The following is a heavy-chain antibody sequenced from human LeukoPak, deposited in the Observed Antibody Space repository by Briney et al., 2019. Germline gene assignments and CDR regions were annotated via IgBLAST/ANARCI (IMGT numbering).Heavy chain of an antibody. V-gene: IGHV3-48*03. Sequence: PGGSLRLSCAASGFTFSSYAMNWVRQAPGKGLEWISYISSSGLTIYYADSVKGRFTISRDNPKNLLYLQMNSLRAEDTAVYYCARGSAYWGQGTLVTVSS. CDR3: ARGSAY. CDR1: GFTFSSYA. CDR2: ISSSGLTI. J-gene: IGHJ4*02.